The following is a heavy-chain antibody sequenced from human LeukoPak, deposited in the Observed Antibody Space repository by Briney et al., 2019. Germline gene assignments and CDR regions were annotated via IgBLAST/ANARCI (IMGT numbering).Heavy chain of an antibody. Sequence: SETLSLTCTVSGGSISSYYWSWIRQPPGKGLEWIGYIYYSGSTNYNPSLKSRVTISVDTSKNQFSLKLSSVTAADTAVYYCARGVYRRGYSYGYVGLDYWGQGTLVTVSS. V-gene: IGHV4-59*12. CDR2: IYYSGST. CDR3: ARGVYRRGYSYGYVGLDY. J-gene: IGHJ4*02. CDR1: GGSISSYY. D-gene: IGHD5-18*01.